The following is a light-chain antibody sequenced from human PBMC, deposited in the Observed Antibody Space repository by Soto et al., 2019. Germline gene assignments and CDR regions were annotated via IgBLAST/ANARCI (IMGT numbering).Light chain of an antibody. Sequence: DIQMTQSPSSLSAAVGDRVTITCRASQDINKYLNWYHQTPGKAPKLLIFSTSTLYSGVPSRFSGSRSGTDFTLTISSLQPEDLATYSCQQSYSSPYTFGQGTKVESK. V-gene: IGKV1-39*01. CDR3: QQSYSSPYT. CDR1: QDINKY. CDR2: STS. J-gene: IGKJ2*01.